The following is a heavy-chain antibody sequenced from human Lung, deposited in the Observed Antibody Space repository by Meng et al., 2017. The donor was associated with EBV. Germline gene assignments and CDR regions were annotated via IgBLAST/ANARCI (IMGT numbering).Heavy chain of an antibody. CDR2: IYWDDGD. CDR1: GFSFSTSGVG. Sequence: QITLKEPGPTLVKPTQTLTLTCTFSGFSFSTSGVGVGWIRQPPGKALEWLALIYWDDGDRYSPSLQSRLTITKDTSKNQVVLTMTNMDPVDTGTYYCVHWDSHDSVGGYWGQGTLVTVSS. CDR3: VHWDSHDSVGGY. D-gene: IGHD3-16*01. J-gene: IGHJ4*02. V-gene: IGHV2-5*02.